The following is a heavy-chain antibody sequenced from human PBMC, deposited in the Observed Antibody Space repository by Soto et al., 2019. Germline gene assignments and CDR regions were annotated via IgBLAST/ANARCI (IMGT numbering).Heavy chain of an antibody. V-gene: IGHV1-18*01. D-gene: IGHD1-1*01. CDR3: ARGRYGDY. CDR2: ISAHNGNT. Sequence: QVHLVQSGAEVKKPGASVKVSCKGSGYAFTTYGITGVRQAPGQGLEWMGWISAHNGNTNYAQKLQGRVTVTRDTATSTPYMELRSMRSDDTAVDHCARGRYGDYWGQGALVTVSS. J-gene: IGHJ4*02. CDR1: GYAFTTYG.